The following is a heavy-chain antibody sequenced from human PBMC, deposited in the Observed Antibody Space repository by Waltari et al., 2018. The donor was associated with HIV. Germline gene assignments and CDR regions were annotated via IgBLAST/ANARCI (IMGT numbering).Heavy chain of an antibody. J-gene: IGHJ6*02. Sequence: QVQLQESGPGLVKPSETLSLTCTVSGGSISSYYWSWIRQPPGKGLEWIWGIYYSGSPNSTPSLKGRVTIAVDASKNQFSLKLSSVTAADTAVYYLARAGWYNYYYYGMDVWGQGTTVTVSS. CDR3: ARAGWYNYYYYGMDV. D-gene: IGHD6-19*01. V-gene: IGHV4-59*01. CDR1: GGSISSYY. CDR2: IYYSGSP.